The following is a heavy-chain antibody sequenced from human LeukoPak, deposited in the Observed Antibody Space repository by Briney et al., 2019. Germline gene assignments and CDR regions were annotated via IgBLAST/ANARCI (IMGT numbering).Heavy chain of an antibody. J-gene: IGHJ4*02. Sequence: PSETLSLTCTVSGASISSYYWSWIRQPPGKGLEWIGYIYYSGSTNYNPSLKSRVTISVDTSKNQFCLKLSSVTAADTAVYYCASGSDDFWSGYYPFDYWGQGTLVTVSS. CDR1: GASISSYY. V-gene: IGHV4-59*01. CDR3: ASGSDDFWSGYYPFDY. D-gene: IGHD3-3*01. CDR2: IYYSGST.